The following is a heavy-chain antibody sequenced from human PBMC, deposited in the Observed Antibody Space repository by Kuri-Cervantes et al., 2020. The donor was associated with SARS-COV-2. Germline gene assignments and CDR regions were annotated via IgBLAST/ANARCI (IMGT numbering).Heavy chain of an antibody. V-gene: IGHV3-21*01. CDR3: ARDFEAAAGIYYFDY. CDR1: GFTFSSYS. CDR2: ISSSSYI. Sequence: GGSLRLSCAASGFTFSSYSMNWVRQAPGKGLEWVSSISSSSYIYYADSVKGRFTISRDNAKSSLYLQMNSLRAEDTAVYYCARDFEAAAGIYYFDYWGQGTLVTVSS. J-gene: IGHJ4*02. D-gene: IGHD6-13*01.